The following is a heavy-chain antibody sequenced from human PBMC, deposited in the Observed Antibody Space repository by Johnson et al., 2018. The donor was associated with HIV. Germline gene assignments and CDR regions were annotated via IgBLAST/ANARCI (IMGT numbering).Heavy chain of an antibody. V-gene: IGHV3-7*01. CDR3: AKHMRSGGSDAFGI. CDR2: IKEDGSEK. Sequence: VQLVESGGGLVQPGGSLRLSCAASGFTFRNYWMNWVRQAPGKGLEWVASIKEDGSEKYYVASVKGRFTISRDNVKNSLHLQVTSLGAEDTAGYYCAKHMRSGGSDAFGIWGQGRMVTVSS. D-gene: IGHD2-21*01. J-gene: IGHJ3*02. CDR1: GFTFRNYW.